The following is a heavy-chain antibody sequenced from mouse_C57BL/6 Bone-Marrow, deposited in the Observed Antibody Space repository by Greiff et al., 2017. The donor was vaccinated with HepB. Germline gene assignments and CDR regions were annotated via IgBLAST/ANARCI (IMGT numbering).Heavy chain of an antibody. CDR1: GFTFSDYY. CDR3: ARPVWDSWFAY. CDR2: ISNGGGST. V-gene: IGHV5-12*01. Sequence: EVQGVESGGGLVQPGGSLKLSCAASGFTFSDYYMYWVRQTPEKRLEWVAYISNGGGSTYYPDTVKGRFTISRDNAKNTLYLQMSRLKSEDTAMYYCARPVWDSWFAYWGQGTLVTVSA. D-gene: IGHD4-1*01. J-gene: IGHJ3*01.